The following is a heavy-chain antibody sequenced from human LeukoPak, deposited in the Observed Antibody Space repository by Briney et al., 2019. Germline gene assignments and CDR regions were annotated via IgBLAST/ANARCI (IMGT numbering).Heavy chain of an antibody. V-gene: IGHV4-34*01. CDR3: ARGHPMYLDY. Sequence: SETLSLTCAVYGGSFSGYYWSWIRQPPGKGLEWIGEINHSGSTNYNPSLKSRVTISVDTSKNQFSLKLSSVTAADTAVYYCARGHPMYLDYWGQGTLVTVSS. CDR1: GGSFSGYY. D-gene: IGHD2-2*01. J-gene: IGHJ4*02. CDR2: INHSGST.